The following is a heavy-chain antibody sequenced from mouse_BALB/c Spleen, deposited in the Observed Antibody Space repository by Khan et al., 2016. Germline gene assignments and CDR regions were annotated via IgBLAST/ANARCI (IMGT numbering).Heavy chain of an antibody. J-gene: IGHJ3*01. CDR1: GFDFRRYW. V-gene: IGHV4-1*02. CDR3: ARAGYYGYLAY. D-gene: IGHD1-1*01. CDR2: INPDSRTI. Sequence: EVKLLESGGGLVQPGGSLKLSCAASGFDFRRYWMSWVRQAPGKGLEWIGEINPDSRTINYSPSLKDKFTISRDNAKSTQYLQMSKVRSEDTALYYCARAGYYGYLAYWGQGTLVSVSA.